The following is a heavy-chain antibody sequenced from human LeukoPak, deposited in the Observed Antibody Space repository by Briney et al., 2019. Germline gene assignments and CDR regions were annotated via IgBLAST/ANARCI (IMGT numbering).Heavy chain of an antibody. Sequence: ASVKVSCKASGGTFSSYAISWVRQAPGQGLEWMGGIIPIFGTANYAQKFQGRVTITADKSTSTAYMELSSLRSEDTAVYYCARVARYYDSSGYRPPDAFDIWGQGTMVTVSS. CDR1: GGTFSSYA. V-gene: IGHV1-69*06. D-gene: IGHD3-22*01. J-gene: IGHJ3*02. CDR2: IIPIFGTA. CDR3: ARVARYYDSSGYRPPDAFDI.